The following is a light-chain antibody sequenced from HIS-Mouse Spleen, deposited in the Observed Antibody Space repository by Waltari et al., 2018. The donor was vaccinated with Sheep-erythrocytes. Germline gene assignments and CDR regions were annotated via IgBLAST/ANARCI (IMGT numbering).Light chain of an antibody. CDR1: RSDVGSYTL. V-gene: IGLV2-23*01. CDR2: EGS. Sequence: QSALTKPAPVSGSPGQSNTIPCTGTRSDVGSYTLFSWYQQHPGKAPKLMIYEGSKRPSGVSNRFSGSKSGNTASLTISGLQAEDEADYYCCSYAGSSTPWVFGGGTKLTVL. J-gene: IGLJ3*02. CDR3: CSYAGSSTPWV.